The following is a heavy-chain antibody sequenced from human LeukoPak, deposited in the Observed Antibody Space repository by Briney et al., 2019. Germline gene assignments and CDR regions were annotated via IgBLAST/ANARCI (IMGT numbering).Heavy chain of an antibody. CDR3: GSKTTVAGGNNWFDP. CDR2: IYYSGST. D-gene: IGHD6-19*01. V-gene: IGHV4-59*12. Sequence: PSETLSLTCTVSGVSISSYYWSWIRQPPGKGLEWIGYIYYSGSTNYNPSLKSRVTISLDTSKNQFSLKLSSVTAADTAVYYCGSKTTVAGGNNWFDPWGQGTLVTVSS. CDR1: GVSISSYY. J-gene: IGHJ5*02.